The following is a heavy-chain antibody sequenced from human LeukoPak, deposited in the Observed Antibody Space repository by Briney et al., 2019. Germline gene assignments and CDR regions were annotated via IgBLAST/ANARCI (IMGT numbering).Heavy chain of an antibody. Sequence: PSETLSLTCTVSGDSLGRSNNYWGWIRQTPGKGLEWLGIILHSGYTYNSPSLKSRVTMSVDSSKNQFSLSLSSVTAADTAVYFCARHRGGGGYHYMDVWGKGTTVIVSS. D-gene: IGHD2-21*01. CDR1: GDSLGRSNNY. J-gene: IGHJ6*03. CDR3: ARHRGGGGYHYMDV. V-gene: IGHV4-39*01. CDR2: ILHSGYT.